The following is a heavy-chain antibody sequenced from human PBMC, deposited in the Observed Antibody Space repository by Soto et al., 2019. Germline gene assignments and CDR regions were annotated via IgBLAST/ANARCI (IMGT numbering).Heavy chain of an antibody. J-gene: IGHJ4*02. D-gene: IGHD3-16*01. CDR2: IIPIFGTA. Sequence: QVQLVQSGAEVKKPGSSVKVSCKASGGTFSSYAISWVRQAPGQGLEWVGGIIPIFGTANYAQKFQGRVTXTXDXXASTAYMELSSLSSEDTAVYYCARGGQGERRMGDYWGQGALVTVSS. CDR3: ARGGQGERRMGDY. CDR1: GGTFSSYA. V-gene: IGHV1-69*05.